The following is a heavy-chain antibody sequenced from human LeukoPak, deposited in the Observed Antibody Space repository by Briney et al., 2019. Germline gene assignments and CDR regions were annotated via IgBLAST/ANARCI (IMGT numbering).Heavy chain of an antibody. Sequence: GGSLRLSCAASGFTFSSYSMTWVREAPGKELEWVSSITRTSIYIYYADSVKGRFTISRDNAKNSLYLQMNSLRAEDTAVYYCARALYDSSGYYSHFDYWGQGTLVAVSS. J-gene: IGHJ4*02. CDR1: GFTFSSYS. V-gene: IGHV3-21*01. CDR2: ITRTSIYI. D-gene: IGHD3-22*01. CDR3: ARALYDSSGYYSHFDY.